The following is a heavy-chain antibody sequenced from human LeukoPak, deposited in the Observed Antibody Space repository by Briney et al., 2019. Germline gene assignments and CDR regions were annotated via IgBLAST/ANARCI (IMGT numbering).Heavy chain of an antibody. V-gene: IGHV1-2*04. CDR1: GYTFTGYS. CDR2: INPNSGAT. Sequence: ASVKVSCKATGYTFTGYSIHWVRQAPGQGLEWMGWINPNSGATNYAQKFQGWVTMTRDTSVSTAYMELSRLKSDDTAVYYCARVRSGGGYWGASYYYDYWGQGTLVTVSS. D-gene: IGHD5-12*01. CDR3: ARVRSGGGYWGASYYYDY. J-gene: IGHJ4*02.